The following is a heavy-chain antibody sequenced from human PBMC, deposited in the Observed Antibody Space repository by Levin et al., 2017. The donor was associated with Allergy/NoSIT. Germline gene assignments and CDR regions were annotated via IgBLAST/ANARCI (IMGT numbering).Heavy chain of an antibody. D-gene: IGHD3-9*01. V-gene: IGHV4-4*02. CDR2: IYRSVDT. J-gene: IGHJ4*02. CDR3: ATVEGLFCSGVSCSYSFHY. Sequence: ASETLSLTCAVSGGSISTDNWWSWIRQPPGKGLEWIGEIYRSVDTNHNPSLRSRVTMSVDKSKNHFSLKLSSVTAADTAVYYCATVEGLFCSGVSCSYSFHYWGQGALVTVSS. CDR1: GGSISTDNW.